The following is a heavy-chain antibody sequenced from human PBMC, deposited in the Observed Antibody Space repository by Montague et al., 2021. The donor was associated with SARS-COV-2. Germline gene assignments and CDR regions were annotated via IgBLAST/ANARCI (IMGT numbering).Heavy chain of an antibody. D-gene: IGHD3-10*01. CDR2: IYYDGST. V-gene: IGHV4-59*01. CDR3: ARQNYRSGTQNGLGGNWFDP. CDR1: GGSIRSYY. Sequence: SETLSLTCTVSGGSIRSYYWSWIRQTPGKGLEWTGYIYYDGSTNYNPSLKSRVTMSVDSSKNQFSLRLSSVTAADTAVYYCARQNYRSGTQNGLGGNWFDPWGQGTLVTVSS. J-gene: IGHJ5*02.